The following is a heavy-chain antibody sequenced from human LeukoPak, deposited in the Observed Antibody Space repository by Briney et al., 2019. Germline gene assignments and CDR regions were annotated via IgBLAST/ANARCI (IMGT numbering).Heavy chain of an antibody. D-gene: IGHD6-13*01. J-gene: IGHJ3*02. CDR2: INPSGGST. CDR3: ARDREATFFIAADKDAFDI. CDR1: GYTFTSYY. Sequence: ASVKVSCKASGYTFTSYYMHWVRQAPGQGLEWMGIINPSGGSTNYAQKLQGRVTMTTDTSTSTAYMELRSLRSDDTAVYYCARDREATFFIAADKDAFDIWGQGTMVTVSS. V-gene: IGHV1-46*01.